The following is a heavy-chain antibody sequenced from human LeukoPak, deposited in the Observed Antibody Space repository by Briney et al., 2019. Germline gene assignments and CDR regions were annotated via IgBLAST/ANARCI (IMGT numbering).Heavy chain of an antibody. Sequence: PGGSLGLSCAASGFTFSSYAMHWVRQAPGKGLEYVSGINSNGGSTYYTNSVKGRFTISRDNSKNTLYLQMGSLRAEDMAVYYWARRWPARDTLMVSTMIKWYSDLWGSGTLVIFSS. CDR3: ARRWPARDTLMVSTMIKWYSDL. J-gene: IGHJ2*01. CDR1: GFTFSSYA. V-gene: IGHV3-64*01. CDR2: INSNGGST. D-gene: IGHD5-24*01.